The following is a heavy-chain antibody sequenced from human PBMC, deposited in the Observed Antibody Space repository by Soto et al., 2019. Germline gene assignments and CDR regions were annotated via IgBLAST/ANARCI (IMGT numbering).Heavy chain of an antibody. CDR3: ATGLFEIFGVAPDY. CDR2: FDPEDGET. J-gene: IGHJ4*02. CDR1: GYTLTELS. V-gene: IGHV1-24*01. Sequence: GASVKVSCKVSGYTLTELSMHWVRQAPGKGLEWMEGFDPEDGETIYAQKFQGRVTMTEDTSTDTAYMELSSLRSEDTAVYYCATGLFEIFGVAPDYWGQGTLVTVSS. D-gene: IGHD3-3*01.